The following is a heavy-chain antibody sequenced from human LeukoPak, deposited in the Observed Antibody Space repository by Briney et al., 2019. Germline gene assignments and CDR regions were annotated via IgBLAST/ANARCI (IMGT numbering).Heavy chain of an antibody. CDR3: ARGGTRGYSPVDY. D-gene: IGHD5-18*01. Sequence: GESLRLSCAASGFTFSSFWMNWVRQAPGKGQEWVANIKQDGSERNYVDSVKGRSTISRDNAKNPLFLQMNSLRVEDTAVYYCARGGTRGYSPVDYWGQGILVTVSS. J-gene: IGHJ4*02. V-gene: IGHV3-7*03. CDR2: IKQDGSER. CDR1: GFTFSSFW.